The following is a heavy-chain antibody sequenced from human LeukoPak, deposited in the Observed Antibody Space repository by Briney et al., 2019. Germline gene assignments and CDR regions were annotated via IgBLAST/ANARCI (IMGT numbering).Heavy chain of an antibody. CDR3: ARDWDFWSGYCDY. V-gene: IGHV3-48*04. CDR2: ISSSTNTI. Sequence: GGSLRLSCEVSGFPFTLYNMNWVRQAPGKGLEWLSYISSSTNTIYYADSVKGRFTISRDNAKNSLYLQMNGLGAKDTAVYYCARDWDFWSGYCDYWGRGTLVTVSS. J-gene: IGHJ4*02. CDR1: GFPFTLYN. D-gene: IGHD3-3*01.